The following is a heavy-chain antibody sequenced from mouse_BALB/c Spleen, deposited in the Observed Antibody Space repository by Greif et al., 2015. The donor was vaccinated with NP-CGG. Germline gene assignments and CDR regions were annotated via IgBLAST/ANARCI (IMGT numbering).Heavy chain of an antibody. D-gene: IGHD1-1*01. Sequence: QVQLQQSGAELAKPGASVKMSCKASGYTFTSYWMHWVKQRPGQGLEWIGYINPSTGYTEYNQKFKAKATLTADKSSSTAYMQLSSLTSEDSAVYYCARKYYGSSHFDYWGHGTTLTVSS. V-gene: IGHV1-7*01. CDR1: GYTFTSYW. CDR3: ARKYYGSSHFDY. CDR2: INPSTGYT. J-gene: IGHJ2*01.